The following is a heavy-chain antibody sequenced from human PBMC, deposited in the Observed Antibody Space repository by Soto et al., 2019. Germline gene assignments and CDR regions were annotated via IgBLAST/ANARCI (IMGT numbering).Heavy chain of an antibody. J-gene: IGHJ4*02. CDR3: ARRSVRSEAPFDV. CDR1: CESITTSGHY. V-gene: IGHV4-39*01. Sequence: PETLSLTYTVSCESITTSGHYWGWIRQPPVERPEWIGNIYYSGNDYYNPSRKSPATISVYTSNSQFSLRLKSVTVADTAVYFCARRSVRSEAPFDVWGQGTLVTVAS. D-gene: IGHD6-19*01. CDR2: IYYSGND.